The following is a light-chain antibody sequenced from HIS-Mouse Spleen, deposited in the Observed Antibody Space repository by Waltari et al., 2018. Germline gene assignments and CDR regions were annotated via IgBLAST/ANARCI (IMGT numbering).Light chain of an antibody. CDR1: SSDCGSYNL. V-gene: IGLV2-23*01. Sequence: QSALTQSASVSGSPGQSITISCTGTSSDCGSYNLVPWYHHHPGKAPKLMIYEGSKRPSGVSNRFSGSKSGNTASLTISGLQAEDEADYYCCSYAGSSTWVFGGGTKLTVL. J-gene: IGLJ3*02. CDR2: EGS. CDR3: CSYAGSSTWV.